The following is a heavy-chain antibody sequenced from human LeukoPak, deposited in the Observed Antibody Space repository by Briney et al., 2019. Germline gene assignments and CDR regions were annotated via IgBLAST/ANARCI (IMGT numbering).Heavy chain of an antibody. V-gene: IGHV4-59*01. CDR2: IYYSGST. Sequence: SETLSLTCAVSGGSISSYYWSWIRQPPGKGLEWIGYIYYSGSTNYNPSLKSRVTISVDTSKNQFSLKLSSVTAADTAVYYCARGLDGWYGYWGQGTLVTVSS. CDR3: ARGLDGWYGY. J-gene: IGHJ4*02. D-gene: IGHD6-19*01. CDR1: GGSISSYY.